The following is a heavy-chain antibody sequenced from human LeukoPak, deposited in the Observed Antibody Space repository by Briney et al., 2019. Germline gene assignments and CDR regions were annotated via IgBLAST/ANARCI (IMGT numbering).Heavy chain of an antibody. CDR2: IFYRGNP. J-gene: IGHJ4*02. CDR1: GGSISSYY. Sequence: PSDTLSLTCSVSGGSISSYYWGWIRQPPGKGLEWIGCIFYRGNPYYNTSLTSRVTISVDTSKNHSSQTLSSVTSADTAVYYCARRSSGGGLFDYWGQGTLVTVSS. D-gene: IGHD6-19*01. CDR3: ARRSSGGGLFDY. V-gene: IGHV4-39*02.